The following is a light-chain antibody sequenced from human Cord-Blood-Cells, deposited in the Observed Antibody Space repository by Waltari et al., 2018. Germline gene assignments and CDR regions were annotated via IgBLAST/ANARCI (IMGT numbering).Light chain of an antibody. V-gene: IGLV2-14*01. CDR1: SSDAGGYNY. CDR3: SSYTSSSTLV. CDR2: EVS. Sequence: QSALTQPASVSGSPGQSITISSTGTSSDAGGYNYVSWYQHHPGKAPKLMIYEVSNRPSGVSNRFSGSKSGNTASLTISGLQAEDEADYYCSSYTSSSTLVFGGGTKLTVL. J-gene: IGLJ2*01.